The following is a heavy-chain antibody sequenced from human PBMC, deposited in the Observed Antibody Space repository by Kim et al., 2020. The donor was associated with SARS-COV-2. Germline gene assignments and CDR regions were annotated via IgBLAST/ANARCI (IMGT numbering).Heavy chain of an antibody. Sequence: SETLSLTCTVSGGSISSGGYYWSWIRQHPGKGLEWIGYIYYSGSTYYNPSLKSRVTISVDTSKNQFSLKLSSVTAADTAVYYCARGLVVPAASYFDYWGQGTLVTVSS. CDR1: GGSISSGGYY. V-gene: IGHV4-31*03. CDR3: ARGLVVPAASYFDY. J-gene: IGHJ4*02. CDR2: IYYSGST. D-gene: IGHD2-2*01.